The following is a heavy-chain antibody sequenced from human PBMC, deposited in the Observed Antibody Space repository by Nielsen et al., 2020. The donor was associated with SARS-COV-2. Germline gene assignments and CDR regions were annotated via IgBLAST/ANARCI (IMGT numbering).Heavy chain of an antibody. CDR1: GGSISSYY. Sequence: SETLSLTCTVSGGSISSYYWSWIRQPPGKGLEWIGEINHSGSTNYNPSLKSRVTISVDTSKNQFSLKLSSVTAADTAVYYCARGGRGYSYGYLGYWGQGTLVTVSS. J-gene: IGHJ4*02. CDR2: INHSGST. D-gene: IGHD5-18*01. CDR3: ARGGRGYSYGYLGY. V-gene: IGHV4-34*01.